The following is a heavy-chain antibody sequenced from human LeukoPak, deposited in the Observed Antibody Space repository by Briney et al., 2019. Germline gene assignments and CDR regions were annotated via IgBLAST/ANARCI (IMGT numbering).Heavy chain of an antibody. V-gene: IGHV3-21*01. CDR1: GGSFSGYY. Sequence: ETLSLTCAVYGGSFSGYYWNWVRQAPGKGLEWVSSISSSSSYIYYADSVKGRFTISRDNAKNSLYLQMNSLRAEDTAVYYCAREGSPAAIVVVPQGSDAFDIWGQGTMVTVSS. D-gene: IGHD2-2*01. CDR3: AREGSPAAIVVVPQGSDAFDI. J-gene: IGHJ3*02. CDR2: ISSSSSYI.